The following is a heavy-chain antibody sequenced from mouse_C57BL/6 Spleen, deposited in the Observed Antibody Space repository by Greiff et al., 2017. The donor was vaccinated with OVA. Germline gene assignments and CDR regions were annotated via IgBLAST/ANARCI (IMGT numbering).Heavy chain of an antibody. Sequence: QVQLKQPGAELVKPGASVKMSCKASGYTFTSYWITWVKQRPGQGLEWIGDIYPGSGSTNYNEKFKSKATLTVDTSSSTAYMQLSSLTSEDSAVYYCAGNYYGSRDAMDYWGQGTSVTVSS. J-gene: IGHJ4*01. D-gene: IGHD1-1*01. CDR2: IYPGSGST. V-gene: IGHV1-55*01. CDR1: GYTFTSYW. CDR3: AGNYYGSRDAMDY.